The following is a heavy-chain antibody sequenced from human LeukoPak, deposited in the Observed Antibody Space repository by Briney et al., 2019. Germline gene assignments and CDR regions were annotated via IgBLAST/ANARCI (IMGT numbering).Heavy chain of an antibody. J-gene: IGHJ4*02. Sequence: SETLSLTCTVSGGSISSYYWSWIRQPPGKGLEWIGYIYYSGSTNYNPSLKSRVTISVDTSKNQFSLKLSSVTAADTAVYYCARHGDYGDPFDYWGQGTLVTVPS. CDR3: ARHGDYGDPFDY. CDR1: GGSISSYY. CDR2: IYYSGST. D-gene: IGHD4-17*01. V-gene: IGHV4-59*08.